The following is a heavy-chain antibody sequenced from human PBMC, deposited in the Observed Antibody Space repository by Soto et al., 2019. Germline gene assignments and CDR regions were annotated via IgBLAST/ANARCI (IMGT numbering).Heavy chain of an antibody. D-gene: IGHD3-10*01. J-gene: IGHJ6*02. Sequence: QVQLQESGPGLVKPSQTLSLTCTVSGGSISSGGYYWSWIRQHPGKGLEWIGYIYYSGSTYSNPTLKSRVTISVDTSKNQFSLKLSSVTAADTAVYYCARDLRFRGFYGMDVWGQGTTVTVSS. CDR3: ARDLRFRGFYGMDV. V-gene: IGHV4-31*03. CDR1: GGSISSGGYY. CDR2: IYYSGST.